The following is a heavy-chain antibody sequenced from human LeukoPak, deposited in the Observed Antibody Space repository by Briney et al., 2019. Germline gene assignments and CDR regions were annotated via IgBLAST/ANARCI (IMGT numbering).Heavy chain of an antibody. CDR1: YW. V-gene: IGHV5-51*01. CDR2: IYPGDSDT. Sequence: YWSWIRQPPGKGLEWMGIIYPGDSDTRYSPSFQGQVTISADKSISTAYLQWSSLKASDTAMYYCARRGGSYSGQNFDYWGQGTLVTVSS. CDR3: ARRGGSYSGQNFDY. J-gene: IGHJ4*02. D-gene: IGHD1-26*01.